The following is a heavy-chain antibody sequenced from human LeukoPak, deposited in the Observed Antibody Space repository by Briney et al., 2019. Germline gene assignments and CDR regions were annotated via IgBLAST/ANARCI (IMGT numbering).Heavy chain of an antibody. V-gene: IGHV5-10-1*01. CDR1: GFSFTSYW. CDR2: IDPSDSYT. J-gene: IGHJ4*02. D-gene: IGHD2-15*01. Sequence: GESLKISCKGSGFSFTSYWISWVRQVPGKGLEWMGRIDPSDSYTNYSLSFQGHVTISVDKSISTAYLQWSSLKASDTAIYYCARGLRGGPSGGGLDYWGQGTLVTVSS. CDR3: ARGLRGGPSGGGLDY.